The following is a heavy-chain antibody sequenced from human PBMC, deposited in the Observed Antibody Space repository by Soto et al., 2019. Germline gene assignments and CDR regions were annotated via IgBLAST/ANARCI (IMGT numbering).Heavy chain of an antibody. CDR2: IYYSGST. D-gene: IGHD6-19*01. J-gene: IGHJ4*02. CDR3: ASPGGSGWPY. Sequence: PSETLSLTCTVSGGSISSSSYYWGWIRQPPGKGLEWIGSIYYSGSTYYNPSLKSRVTISVDTSKNQFSLKLSSVTAADTAVYYCASPGGSGWPYWGQGTLVTVSS. V-gene: IGHV4-39*01. CDR1: GGSISSSSYY.